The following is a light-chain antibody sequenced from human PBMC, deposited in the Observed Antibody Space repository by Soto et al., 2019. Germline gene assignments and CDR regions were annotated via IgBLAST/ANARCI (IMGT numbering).Light chain of an antibody. CDR2: GAS. J-gene: IGKJ3*01. CDR3: QHYNNWPPLT. Sequence: EIVMTQSPATLSVSPGARATLSCRASQSVSSNLAWYQQKPGQAPRLLIYGASTRATGIPARFSGSGSGTEFTLTISSLQSEDFAVYYCQHYNNWPPLTLVPGTKVDIK. CDR1: QSVSSN. V-gene: IGKV3-15*01.